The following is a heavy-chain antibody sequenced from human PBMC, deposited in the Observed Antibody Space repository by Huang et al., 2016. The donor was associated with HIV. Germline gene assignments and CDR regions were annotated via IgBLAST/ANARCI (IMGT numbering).Heavy chain of an antibody. D-gene: IGHD1-1*01. Sequence: QVQLVQSGAEVKKPGSSVRVSCEASGGTFSSYAINWVRQAPGQGLEWVGGIIPILGTPNYAQKFKGRVTITAEESTRTAYMELSSLRSDDTAVYYCARDRKYDNAWYWFDPWGQGTLVTVSS. CDR2: IIPILGTP. J-gene: IGHJ5*02. CDR1: GGTFSSYA. CDR3: ARDRKYDNAWYWFDP. V-gene: IGHV1-69*01.